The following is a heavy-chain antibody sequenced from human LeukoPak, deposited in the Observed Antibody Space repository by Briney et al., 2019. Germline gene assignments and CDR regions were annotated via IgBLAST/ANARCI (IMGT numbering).Heavy chain of an antibody. CDR3: AKGAGGFSYYNWFDP. V-gene: IGHV4-39*07. CDR1: GGSISSSSYY. D-gene: IGHD5-18*01. CDR2: IYYSGTT. Sequence: SETLSLTCTVSGGSISSSSYYWGWIRQPPGKGLEWIGSIYYSGTTHYSPSLESRVTMSVDTSKNQFSLKLASVTAADTAIYYCAKGAGGFSYYNWFDPWDQGTLVTVSS. J-gene: IGHJ5*02.